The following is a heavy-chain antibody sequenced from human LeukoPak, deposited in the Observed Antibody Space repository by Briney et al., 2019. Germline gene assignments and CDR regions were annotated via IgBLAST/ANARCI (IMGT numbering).Heavy chain of an antibody. Sequence: SETLSLTCAVYGGSFSGYYWSWIRQPPGKGLEWIGEINHSGSTNYNPSLKSRVTISVDTSKNQFSLKLSSVTAADTAVYYCARGRVDAAMVTEAFDIWGQWTMVTVSS. CDR1: GGSFSGYY. J-gene: IGHJ3*02. CDR2: INHSGST. V-gene: IGHV4-34*01. CDR3: ARGRVDAAMVTEAFDI. D-gene: IGHD5-18*01.